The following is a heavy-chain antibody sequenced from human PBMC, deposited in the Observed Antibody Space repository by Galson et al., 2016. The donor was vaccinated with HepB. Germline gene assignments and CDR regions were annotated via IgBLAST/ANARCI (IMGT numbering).Heavy chain of an antibody. CDR1: GFTLSTYH. V-gene: IGHV3-48*01. D-gene: IGHD3-16*01. CDR3: ASFGDWDYYGMDV. CDR2: ITSSSGSI. Sequence: SLRLSCAASGFTLSTYHMHWVRQAPGKGLEWLSHITSSSGSIYYADSLTVRFTISRDIAKNSLFLQMNSLRAEDTAVYYCASFGDWDYYGMDVWGKGTTVIVSS. J-gene: IGHJ6*04.